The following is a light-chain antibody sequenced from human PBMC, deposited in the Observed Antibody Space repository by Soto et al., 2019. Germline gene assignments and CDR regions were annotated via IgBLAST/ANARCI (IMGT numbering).Light chain of an antibody. CDR1: HSVSSNY. Sequence: EIVLTQSPGTLSLSPGERATLSCRSSHSVSSNYLAWYQQKPGQAPRLLIYDVSSRATGIPDRFSGSGSGTDFTLTISRPEPVDFAVYYCQQYGISPTFGQGTKVEIK. CDR3: QQYGISPT. CDR2: DVS. V-gene: IGKV3-20*01. J-gene: IGKJ1*01.